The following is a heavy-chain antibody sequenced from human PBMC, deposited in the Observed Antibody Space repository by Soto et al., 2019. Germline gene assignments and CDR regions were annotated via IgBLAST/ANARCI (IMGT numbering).Heavy chain of an antibody. J-gene: IGHJ4*02. CDR2: VNPILSMS. CDR1: GDTFNFYY. D-gene: IGHD3-10*01. V-gene: IGHV1-69*04. CDR3: ATSYGSGYRAFDF. Sequence: QVQLVQSGAEVKRPGSSVKVSCKAYGDTFNFYYINWVRQAPGLGLEWMGRVNPILSMSNYAQRFQGRVTMTADKSTSTAYMELSGLRSEDTAIYYCATSYGSGYRAFDFWGQGALVTVSS.